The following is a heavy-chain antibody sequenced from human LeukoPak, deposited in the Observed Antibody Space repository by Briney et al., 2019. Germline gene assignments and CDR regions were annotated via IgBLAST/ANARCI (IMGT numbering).Heavy chain of an antibody. CDR2: INHSGST. CDR3: ARVAFPYYYDSSGWTFDY. Sequence: KPSETLSLTCAVYGGSFSGYYWSWIRQPPGKGLEWIGEINHSGSTNYNPSLKSRVTISVDTSKNQFSLKLSSVTAADTAVYYCARVAFPYYYDSSGWTFDYWGQGTLVTVSS. J-gene: IGHJ4*02. CDR1: GGSFSGYY. D-gene: IGHD3-22*01. V-gene: IGHV4-34*01.